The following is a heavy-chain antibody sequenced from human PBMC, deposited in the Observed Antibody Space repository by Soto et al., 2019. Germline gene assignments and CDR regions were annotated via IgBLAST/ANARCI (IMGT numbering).Heavy chain of an antibody. CDR2: ITGSGGGT. J-gene: IGHJ6*02. CDR1: GFPFSTYA. D-gene: IGHD1-1*01. CDR3: AKDGLGTPYLMDV. Sequence: GGSLRLSCAASGFPFSTYAMSWVRQAPGNGLEWVSAITGSGGGTYCPDSVKGRFTISRDNSKNTLYLLMHSLRAEDTAVYYCAKDGLGTPYLMDVWGQGTTVTVSS. V-gene: IGHV3-23*01.